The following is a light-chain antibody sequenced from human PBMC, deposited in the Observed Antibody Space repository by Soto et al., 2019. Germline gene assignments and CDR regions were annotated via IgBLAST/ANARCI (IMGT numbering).Light chain of an antibody. CDR3: QQYGSSWK. CDR1: QSISSS. Sequence: EIVMTQSPSTLSVSPGERATLFCRASQSISSSLAWYQQKPGQAPRLLIYGASSRATGIPDRFSGSGSGTDFTLTISRLEPEDFAVYYCQQYGSSWKFGQGTKVDIK. V-gene: IGKV3-20*01. CDR2: GAS. J-gene: IGKJ1*01.